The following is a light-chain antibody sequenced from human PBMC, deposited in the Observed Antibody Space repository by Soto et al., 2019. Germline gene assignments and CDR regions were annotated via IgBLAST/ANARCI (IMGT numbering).Light chain of an antibody. Sequence: DIPMTQSPSTRSASVGDRVTITCRASQSISSWLAWYQQKPGKAPKLLIYDASSLESGVPSRFSGSGSGTEFTLTISSLQPDDFATYYCQQYNSYSPTFGGGTKVEIK. V-gene: IGKV1-5*01. J-gene: IGKJ4*01. CDR1: QSISSW. CDR3: QQYNSYSPT. CDR2: DAS.